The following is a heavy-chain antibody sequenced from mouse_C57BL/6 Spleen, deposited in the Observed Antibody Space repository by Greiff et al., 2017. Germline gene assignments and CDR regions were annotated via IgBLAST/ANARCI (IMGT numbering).Heavy chain of an antibody. CDR3: ARSYYDSHYYAMDY. J-gene: IGHJ4*01. Sequence: QVQLQQSGPELVKPGASVKISCKASGYAFSSSWMNWVKQRPGKGLEWIGRIYPGDGDTNYNGKFKGKATLTADKSSSTAYMQLSSLTSEDSAVYFCARSYYDSHYYAMDYWGQGTSVTVSS. D-gene: IGHD2-4*01. CDR1: GYAFSSSW. V-gene: IGHV1-82*01. CDR2: IYPGDGDT.